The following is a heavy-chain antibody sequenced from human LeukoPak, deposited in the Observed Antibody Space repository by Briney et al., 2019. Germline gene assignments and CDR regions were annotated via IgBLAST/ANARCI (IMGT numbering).Heavy chain of an antibody. CDR3: ARGVSYGDYLAAY. V-gene: IGHV3-23*01. J-gene: IGHJ4*02. CDR1: GFTFSSYA. CDR2: ISGRGGST. D-gene: IGHD4-17*01. Sequence: GGSLRLSCAASGFTFSSYAMSWVRQAPGKGLEWVSAISGRGGSTYYADSVKGRFTISRDNAKNSLYLQMNSLRTEDTAVYYCARGVSYGDYLAAYWGQGTLVTVSS.